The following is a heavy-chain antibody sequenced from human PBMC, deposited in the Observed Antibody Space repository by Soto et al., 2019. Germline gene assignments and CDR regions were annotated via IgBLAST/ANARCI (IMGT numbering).Heavy chain of an antibody. J-gene: IGHJ3*02. CDR2: IIPIFGTA. D-gene: IGHD3-3*01. V-gene: IGHV1-69*13. Sequence: SGKVCCKASGGTFSSYAISWLRQAPGQGLEWMGGIIPIFGTANYAQKFQGRVTITADESTSTAYMELSSLRSEDTAVYYCARDRDFGVVISAFDIWGQGTVVTVSS. CDR1: GGTFSSYA. CDR3: ARDRDFGVVISAFDI.